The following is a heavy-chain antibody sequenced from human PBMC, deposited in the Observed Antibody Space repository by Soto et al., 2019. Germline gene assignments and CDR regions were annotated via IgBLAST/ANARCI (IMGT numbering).Heavy chain of an antibody. J-gene: IGHJ3*02. CDR3: ARESPAVAGPYGAFDI. CDR1: GYTFTSYG. Sequence: ASVKVSCKASGYTFTSYGISWVRQAPGQGLEWMGWISAYNGNTNYAQKLQGRVTMTTDTSTSTAYMELRSLRSDDTAVYYCARESPAVAGPYGAFDIWGQGTMVTVSS. D-gene: IGHD6-19*01. CDR2: ISAYNGNT. V-gene: IGHV1-18*01.